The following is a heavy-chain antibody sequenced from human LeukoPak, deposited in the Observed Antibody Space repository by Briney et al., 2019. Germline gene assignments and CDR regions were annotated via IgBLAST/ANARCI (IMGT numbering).Heavy chain of an antibody. CDR3: AKEGTPDYYYYGMDV. CDR1: GFTVSSNY. V-gene: IGHV3-53*01. Sequence: GGSLRLSCAASGFTVSSNYMSWVRQAPGKGLEWVSVIYSGGSTYYADSVKGRFTISRDNSKNTLYLQMNSLRAEDTAVYYCAKEGTPDYYYYGMDVWGQGTTVTVSS. J-gene: IGHJ6*02. CDR2: IYSGGST. D-gene: IGHD1/OR15-1a*01.